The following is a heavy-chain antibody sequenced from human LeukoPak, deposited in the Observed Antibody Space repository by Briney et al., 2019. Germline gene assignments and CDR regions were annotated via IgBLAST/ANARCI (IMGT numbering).Heavy chain of an antibody. CDR2: IYYSGST. V-gene: IGHV4-39*01. Sequence: SETLSLTCTVSGGSISSSSYYWGWIRQPPGQGLEWIGSIYYSGSTYYNPSLKSRVTISVDTSKNQFSLKLSSVTAADTAVYYCARQVTIFGVVRGAFDIWGQGTMVTVSS. CDR3: ARQVTIFGVVRGAFDI. D-gene: IGHD3-3*01. CDR1: GGSISSSSYY. J-gene: IGHJ3*02.